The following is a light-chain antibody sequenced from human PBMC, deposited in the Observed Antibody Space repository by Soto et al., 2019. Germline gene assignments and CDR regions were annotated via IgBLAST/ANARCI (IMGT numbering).Light chain of an antibody. CDR2: AAS. Sequence: DIQMTQSPSSLSASVGDRVTITCRASQSVSSYLNWYQQKPGQAPKLLIYAASSLHSGVPSRFSGSGSGTDFTLTISSLQPEDFATYYCQQRYSTLYTFGQGTKLEIK. J-gene: IGKJ2*01. CDR3: QQRYSTLYT. CDR1: QSVSSY. V-gene: IGKV1-39*01.